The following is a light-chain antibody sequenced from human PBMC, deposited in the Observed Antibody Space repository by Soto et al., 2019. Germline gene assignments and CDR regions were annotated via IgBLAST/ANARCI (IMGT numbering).Light chain of an antibody. CDR3: QQRSHWPRL. CDR1: QSVSSS. CDR2: DAS. V-gene: IGKV3-11*01. Sequence: ELVLTQSPATLSLSPGERATLSCRASQSVSSSLAWYQQKPGQPPRLLIYDASNRATGSPARFSGSGSGTDFTLTISSLEPEDFAVYYCQQRSHWPRLFVPGTKVDLK. J-gene: IGKJ3*01.